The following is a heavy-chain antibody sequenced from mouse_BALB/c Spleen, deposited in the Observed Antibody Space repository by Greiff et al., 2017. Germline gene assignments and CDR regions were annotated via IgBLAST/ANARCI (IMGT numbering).Heavy chain of an antibody. Sequence: QVQLKESGPGLVQPSQSLSITCTVSGFSLTSYGVHWVRQSPGKGLEWLGVIWSGGSTDYNAAFISRLSISKDNSKSQVFFKMNSLQADDTAIYYCARNWGDGRGFAYWGQGTLVTVSA. V-gene: IGHV2-4-1*01. J-gene: IGHJ3*01. CDR1: GFSLTSYG. CDR3: ARNWGDGRGFAY. CDR2: IWSGGST.